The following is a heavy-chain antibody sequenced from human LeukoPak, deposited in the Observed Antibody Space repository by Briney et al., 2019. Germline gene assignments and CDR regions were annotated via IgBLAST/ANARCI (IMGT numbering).Heavy chain of an antibody. Sequence: GEALQISCKGSGYSFTSYWLTWVRQMPGKGLEWMGRIDPSDSYTNYSPSFQGHVTISADKSISTAYLQWSSLKASDTAMYYCATVTTIYDYCCMDVWGRGTTVTVSS. D-gene: IGHD4-17*01. CDR3: ATVTTIYDYCCMDV. J-gene: IGHJ6*02. CDR1: GYSFTSYW. CDR2: IDPSDSYT. V-gene: IGHV5-10-1*01.